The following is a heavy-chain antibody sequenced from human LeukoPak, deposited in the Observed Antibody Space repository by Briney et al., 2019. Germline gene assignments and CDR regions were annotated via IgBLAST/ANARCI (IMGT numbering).Heavy chain of an antibody. V-gene: IGHV3-23*01. CDR1: GFTFSSYA. CDR3: AKDQVPRGKLPNWFDP. D-gene: IGHD1-26*01. J-gene: IGHJ5*02. Sequence: PRGSLRLSCAASGFTFSSYAMSWVRQAPGKVLEWVSAISGSGGSTYYADSVKGWFTISRDNSKNTLYLQMNSLRAEDTAVYYCAKDQVPRGKLPNWFDPWGQGTLVTVSS. CDR2: ISGSGGST.